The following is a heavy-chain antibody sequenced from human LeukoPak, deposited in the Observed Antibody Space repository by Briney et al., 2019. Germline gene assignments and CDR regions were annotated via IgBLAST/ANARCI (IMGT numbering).Heavy chain of an antibody. CDR2: ISSVGSST. Sequence: PGGSLRLSYTASGFTFSTYAMTWVRQPPGKGLKWVSIISSVGSSTYYADSVTGLFTISRDNSKNTLYLQMNTLRAEDTAIYYSAKSSGAYLYDHDYFDYWGQGTLVTVSS. CDR3: AKSSGAYLYDHDYFDY. CDR1: GFTFSTYA. J-gene: IGHJ4*02. D-gene: IGHD3-22*01. V-gene: IGHV3-23*01.